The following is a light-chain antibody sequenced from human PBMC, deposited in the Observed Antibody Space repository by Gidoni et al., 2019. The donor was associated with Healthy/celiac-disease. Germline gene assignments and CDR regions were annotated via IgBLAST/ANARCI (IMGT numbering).Light chain of an antibody. Sequence: IKMTQYPTSQSASVGDRDTITCQASQDISKHLNWYQQKPGKPPKLLIYNAAALGSGVPSRFGGSGSGTDYTLTISSLQTEDFATYYFQQYEDLPLTFGGGTKVDFK. J-gene: IGKJ4*01. CDR3: QQYEDLPLT. CDR1: QDISKH. V-gene: IGKV1-33*01. CDR2: NAA.